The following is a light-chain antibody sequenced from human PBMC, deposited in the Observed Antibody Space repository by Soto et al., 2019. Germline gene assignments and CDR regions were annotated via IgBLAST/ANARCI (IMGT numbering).Light chain of an antibody. V-gene: IGKV3-11*01. CDR2: DAS. CDR1: QSVSSY. Sequence: EIVLTQSPATLSLSPGERATLSCRASQSVSSYLAWYQQKPGQAPRLLIYDASNRATGIPAGFSGSGSGTDFTLTISSLEPEDFAVYYSQQRSNWPPPGFTFGPETKVDIK. CDR3: QQRSNWPPPGFT. J-gene: IGKJ3*01.